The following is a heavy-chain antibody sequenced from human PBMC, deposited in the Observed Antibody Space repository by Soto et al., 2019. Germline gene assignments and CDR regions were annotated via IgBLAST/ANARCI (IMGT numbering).Heavy chain of an antibody. CDR2: ISGSGGST. D-gene: IGHD2-8*01. Sequence: PGGSLRLSCAASGFTFSSYAMSWVRQAPGKGLEWVSAISGSGGSTYYADSVKGRFTISRDNSKNTLYLQMNSLRAEDTAVYYCAKEEGRGYCTNGVCYGDYYYYGMDVWGQGTTVTVYS. CDR1: GFTFSSYA. CDR3: AKEEGRGYCTNGVCYGDYYYYGMDV. J-gene: IGHJ6*02. V-gene: IGHV3-23*01.